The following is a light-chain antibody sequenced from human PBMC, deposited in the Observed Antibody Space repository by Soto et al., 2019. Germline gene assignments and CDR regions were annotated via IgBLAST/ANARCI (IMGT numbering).Light chain of an antibody. CDR3: QQSYSTLT. V-gene: IGKV1-39*01. CDR1: QNSSSY. CDR2: AAS. J-gene: IGKJ4*01. Sequence: DILMTQSTSSLSASVGDRVTIIFRASQNSSSYVNWYQQKPRKAHKLMIYAASSLQSGVPPRFSSRGSATDFTLTITSQQQEDFATYYCQQSYSTLTFGGGTKLDIK.